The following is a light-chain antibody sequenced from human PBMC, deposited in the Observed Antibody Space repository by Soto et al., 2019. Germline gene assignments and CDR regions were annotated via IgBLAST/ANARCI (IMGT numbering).Light chain of an antibody. J-gene: IGLJ2*01. V-gene: IGLV1-44*01. CDR2: SNN. CDR3: AAWDDSRNGRVV. Sequence: QAVVTQPPSASGTPGQRVTISCSGSSSNIGSHTVNWYQQLPGTAPKLLIYSNNQRPSGVPDRFSGSKSGTSASLSISGLQSEDEADYYCAAWDDSRNGRVVFGGGTQLTVL. CDR1: SSNIGSHT.